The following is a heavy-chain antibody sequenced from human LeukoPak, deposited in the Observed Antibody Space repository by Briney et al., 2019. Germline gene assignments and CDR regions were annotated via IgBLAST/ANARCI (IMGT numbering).Heavy chain of an antibody. CDR2: IYSGGST. Sequence: GGSLRLSCAASGFTVSSNYMSWVRQAPGKGLEWVSVIYSGGSTYYADSVKGRFTISRDNSKNTLYLQMNSLRAEDTAVYYCARDRYDFWSGYLDHAFDIWGQGTMVTVSS. CDR3: ARDRYDFWSGYLDHAFDI. CDR1: GFTVSSNY. D-gene: IGHD3-3*01. V-gene: IGHV3-53*01. J-gene: IGHJ3*02.